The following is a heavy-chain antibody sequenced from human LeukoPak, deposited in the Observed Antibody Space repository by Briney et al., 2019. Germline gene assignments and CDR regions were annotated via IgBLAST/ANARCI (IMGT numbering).Heavy chain of an antibody. CDR1: AFTLSSYE. V-gene: IGHV3-48*03. J-gene: IGHJ4*02. D-gene: IGHD2-21*02. Sequence: GGSLRLSCAASAFTLSSYEMNWVRQAPGKGLEWVSYINSSSSYTNYADSVKGRFTISRDNAKTSLYLQMNSLRVEDTAIYYCARGGVDSYDFDYWGQGTLVTVSS. CDR3: ARGGVDSYDFDY. CDR2: INSSSSYT.